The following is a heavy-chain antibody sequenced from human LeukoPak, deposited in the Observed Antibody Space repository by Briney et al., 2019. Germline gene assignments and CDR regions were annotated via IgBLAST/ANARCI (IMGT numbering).Heavy chain of an antibody. CDR3: ARYDVDMATNN. CDR1: AGSISSHY. V-gene: IGHV4-59*11. D-gene: IGHD5-24*01. CDR2: IYYRGGT. J-gene: IGHJ4*02. Sequence: SQTLSPTCTVSAGSISSHYWTWIRHPPGKGLEWIGYIYYRGGTNYNPSLQSRLPISVDTSKNQSSLKVTSGTAADTAVYYCARYDVDMATNNWGQGTLVTVSS.